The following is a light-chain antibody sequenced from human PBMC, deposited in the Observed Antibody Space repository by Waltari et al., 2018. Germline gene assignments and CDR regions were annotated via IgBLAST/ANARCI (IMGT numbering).Light chain of an antibody. Sequence: EIVLTQSPGTLSLSPRERATLPCRASQSVSYNFLNRYQQKPGQAPRLLIHGSSSRATGSPDRFSGSGSGTDCTLTISRVAPEDFAVYYCQQYDGVVLTFGGGTKVEI. CDR1: QSVSYNF. CDR3: QQYDGVVLT. J-gene: IGKJ4*01. V-gene: IGKV3-20*01. CDR2: GSS.